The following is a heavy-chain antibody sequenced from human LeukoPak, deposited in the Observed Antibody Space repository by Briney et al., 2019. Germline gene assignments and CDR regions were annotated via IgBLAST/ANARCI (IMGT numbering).Heavy chain of an antibody. CDR1: GYTFTSYG. Sequence: ASVKVSCKASGYTFTSYGISWVRQAPGRGLEWMGWISASNGVTNYAQKLQGRVTMTTDTSTSTAYMELRSLRSDDTAVYYCARKYDYWGGSGYWGQGTLVTVSS. J-gene: IGHJ4*02. D-gene: IGHD3-3*01. V-gene: IGHV1-18*01. CDR2: ISASNGVT. CDR3: ARKYDYWGGSGY.